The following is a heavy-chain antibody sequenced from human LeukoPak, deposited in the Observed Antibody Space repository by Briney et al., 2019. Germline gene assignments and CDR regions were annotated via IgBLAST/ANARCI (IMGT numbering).Heavy chain of an antibody. V-gene: IGHV4-34*01. Sequence: SETLSLTCAVYGGSLSGYFWSWIRQSPGKGLEWIGEINHSGRTNHNPSIKSRVTISVDTSKNQSSLRLSSVTAADTAVYYCARGSSAANFDYWGQGALVTVSS. J-gene: IGHJ4*02. CDR1: GGSLSGYF. D-gene: IGHD2-15*01. CDR3: ARGSSAANFDY. CDR2: INHSGRT.